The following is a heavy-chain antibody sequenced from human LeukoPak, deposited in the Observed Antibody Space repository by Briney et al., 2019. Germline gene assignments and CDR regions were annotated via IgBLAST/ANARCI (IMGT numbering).Heavy chain of an antibody. CDR2: LSDSGITT. CDR3: AKVMYSSGWSYFDY. Sequence: GGSLRLSCAASGLNFSKSPMRWVPHAPGKGLECVSNLSDSGITTYYAHSLKGRFTISRDKSKNTLYLQMNTLRAEDTAVYYRAKVMYSSGWSYFDYWGHGTLVTVSS. D-gene: IGHD6-19*01. CDR1: GLNFSKSP. V-gene: IGHV3-23*01. J-gene: IGHJ4*01.